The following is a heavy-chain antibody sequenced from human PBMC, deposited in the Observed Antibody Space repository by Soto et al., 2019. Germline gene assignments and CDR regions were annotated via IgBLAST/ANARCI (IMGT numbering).Heavy chain of an antibody. CDR1: GGTFSSYA. Sequence: ASVKVSCKASGGTFSSYAISWVRQAPGQGLEWMGGIIPIFGTANYAQKFQGRVTITADESTSTAYMELSSLRSEDTAVYYCARLYGSGSYFDYWGQGTLVTVSS. D-gene: IGHD3-10*01. CDR3: ARLYGSGSYFDY. V-gene: IGHV1-69*13. CDR2: IIPIFGTA. J-gene: IGHJ4*02.